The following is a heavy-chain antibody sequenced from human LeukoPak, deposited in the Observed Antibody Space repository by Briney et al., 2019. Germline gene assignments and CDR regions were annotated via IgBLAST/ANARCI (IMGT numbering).Heavy chain of an antibody. CDR2: ISSSSSYI. Sequence: GGSLRLPCAASGFTFSSYSMNWVRQAPGKGLEWVSSISSSSSYIYYADSVKGRFAISRDNAKNSLYLQMNSLRAEDTAVYYCAELGITMIGGVWGRGTTVTISS. CDR3: AELGITMIGGV. D-gene: IGHD3-10*02. CDR1: GFTFSSYS. V-gene: IGHV3-21*01. J-gene: IGHJ6*04.